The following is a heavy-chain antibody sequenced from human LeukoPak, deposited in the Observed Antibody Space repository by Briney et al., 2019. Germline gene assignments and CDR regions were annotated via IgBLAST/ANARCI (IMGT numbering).Heavy chain of an antibody. CDR3: ARGPDIVVVPAAYDYWYFDL. CDR2: INHSGST. V-gene: IGHV4-34*01. D-gene: IGHD2-2*01. J-gene: IGHJ2*01. Sequence: PSETLSLTCAVYGGSFSGYYWSWIRQPPGKGLEWIWEINHSGSTNYNPSLKSRVTISVDTSKNQFSLKLSSVTAADTAVYYCARGPDIVVVPAAYDYWYFDLWGRGTLVTVSS. CDR1: GGSFSGYY.